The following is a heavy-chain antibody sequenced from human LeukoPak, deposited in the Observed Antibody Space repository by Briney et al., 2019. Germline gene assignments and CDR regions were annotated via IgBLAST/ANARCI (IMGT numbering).Heavy chain of an antibody. V-gene: IGHV4-39*07. CDR3: ARVNSVIDY. D-gene: IGHD4-23*01. Sequence: SETLSLTCTVAGGSISSSSYYWGWIRQPPGKGLEWIGSIYYSGSTYYNPSLRSRVTISVATSKNQFFLDVTSVTAADTAVFYCARVNSVIDYWGQGILVTVSS. CDR1: GGSISSSSYY. J-gene: IGHJ4*02. CDR2: IYYSGST.